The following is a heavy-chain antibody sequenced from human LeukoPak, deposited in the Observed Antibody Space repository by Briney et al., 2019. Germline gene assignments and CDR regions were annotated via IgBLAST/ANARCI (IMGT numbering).Heavy chain of an antibody. CDR2: IYSGGST. D-gene: IGHD2-15*01. CDR3: ARGESMVVAASFDY. Sequence: GGSLRLSCAASGFIFRDYAMNWVRQAPGKGLEWVSVIYSGGSTYYADSVKGRFTISRDNSKNTLYLQMNSLRAEDTAVYYCARGESMVVAASFDYWGQGTLVTVSS. CDR1: GFIFRDYA. V-gene: IGHV3-66*01. J-gene: IGHJ4*02.